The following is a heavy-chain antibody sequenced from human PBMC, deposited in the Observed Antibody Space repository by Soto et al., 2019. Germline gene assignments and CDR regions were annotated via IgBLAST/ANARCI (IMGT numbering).Heavy chain of an antibody. J-gene: IGHJ4*02. CDR1: GGSISSGGYY. V-gene: IGHV4-31*03. CDR3: ARGEKGAAAGTNPFDY. CDR2: IYYSGST. Sequence: QVQLQESGPGLVKPSQTLSLTCTVSGGSISSGGYYWSWIRQHPGKGLEWIGYIYYSGSTYCNPSLKSRVTISVDMSKNQFSLKLSSVTVADTAVYYCARGEKGAAAGTNPFDYWGQGTLVTVSS. D-gene: IGHD6-25*01.